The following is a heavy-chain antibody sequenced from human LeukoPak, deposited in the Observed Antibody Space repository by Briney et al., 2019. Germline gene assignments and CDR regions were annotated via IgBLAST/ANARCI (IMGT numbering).Heavy chain of an antibody. CDR2: IIPMFGAT. J-gene: IGHJ6*03. Sequence: SVKVSCRASGGTFSTYGISWVRQAPGQGLGWMGGIIPMFGATNSAQKFQGRVTINADESTSTAYMELSSLRSEDTAVYYCARSMPAEDYYDYYYMDGWGKGTTVTISS. V-gene: IGHV1-69*13. D-gene: IGHD2/OR15-2a*01. CDR3: ARSMPAEDYYDYYYMDG. CDR1: GGTFSTYG.